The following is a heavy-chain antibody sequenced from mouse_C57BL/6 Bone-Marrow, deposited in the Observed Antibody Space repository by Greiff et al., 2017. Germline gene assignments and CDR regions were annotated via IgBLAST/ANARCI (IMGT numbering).Heavy chain of an antibody. J-gene: IGHJ3*01. V-gene: IGHV5-6*01. D-gene: IGHD1-1*01. CDR1: GFTFSSYG. CDR2: ISSGGSYT. Sequence: EVNVVESGGDLVKPGGSLKLSCAASGFTFSSYGMSWVRQTPDKRLEWVATISSGGSYTYYPDSVKGRFTISRANAKNTLYLQMSSLKSEDTAMYYCARQGIYYYGSSYDWFAYWGQGTLVTVSA. CDR3: ARQGIYYYGSSYDWFAY.